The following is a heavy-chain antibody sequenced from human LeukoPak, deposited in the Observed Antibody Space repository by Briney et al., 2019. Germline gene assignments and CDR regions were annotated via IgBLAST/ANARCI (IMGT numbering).Heavy chain of an antibody. CDR1: GGTSSNYG. CDR2: IVPVFGIA. Sequence: ASVKVSCKASGGTSSNYGCNWLRQAPGQGLEWMGDIVPVFGIANYAQKFQGRVTITADEATDTVYLDLTSLRSDDTGIYYCAREIDVEEPAFKFWGQGTLVIVSS. J-gene: IGHJ1*01. CDR3: AREIDVEEPAFKF. D-gene: IGHD2-21*01. V-gene: IGHV1-69*13.